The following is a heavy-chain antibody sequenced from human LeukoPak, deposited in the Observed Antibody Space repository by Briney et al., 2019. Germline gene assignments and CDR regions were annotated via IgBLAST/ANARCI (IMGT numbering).Heavy chain of an antibody. CDR2: ISSSDSTI. V-gene: IGHV3-11*04. J-gene: IGHJ4*02. Sequence: GGSLRLSCAGSGFTFSDYYMSWIRQAPGKGLEWVSYISSSDSTIKYTDSVKGRFTISRDNAKNSLFLQMHSLRADDTAVYYCARADCNSTSCYELDYWGQGTLVTVSS. CDR3: ARADCNSTSCYELDY. D-gene: IGHD2-2*01. CDR1: GFTFSDYY.